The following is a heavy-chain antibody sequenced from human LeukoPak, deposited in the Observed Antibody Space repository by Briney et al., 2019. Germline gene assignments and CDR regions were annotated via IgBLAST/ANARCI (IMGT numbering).Heavy chain of an antibody. D-gene: IGHD3-9*01. CDR2: VYSSGNT. Sequence: PSETLSLTCTVSGGSISSSSYYWGWIRQPPGKGLEWIGSVYSSGNTYYNPSLKSRVTISVDASKNHFSLKLSSVTAADTAVYYCARVGYYNILTGYSRGRHDAFDIWGQGTMVTVSS. V-gene: IGHV4-39*07. CDR1: GGSISSSSYY. CDR3: ARVGYYNILTGYSRGRHDAFDI. J-gene: IGHJ3*02.